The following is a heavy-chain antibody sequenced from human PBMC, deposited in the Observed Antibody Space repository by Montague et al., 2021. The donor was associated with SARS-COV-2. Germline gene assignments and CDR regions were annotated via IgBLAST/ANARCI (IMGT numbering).Heavy chain of an antibody. CDR3: AREGLSGSYYGSLDY. D-gene: IGHD3-10*01. V-gene: IGHV3-23*01. CDR1: GLSFNRYA. J-gene: IGHJ4*02. CDR2: ITSGGGDS. Sequence: SLRLSCAASGLSFNRYAMSWVRQAPGKGPEWVTGITSGGGDSHYADSMEGRFTISRDNSRDTLYLQMTSLRAEDTAVYYCAREGLSGSYYGSLDYWGQGTLVTVSS.